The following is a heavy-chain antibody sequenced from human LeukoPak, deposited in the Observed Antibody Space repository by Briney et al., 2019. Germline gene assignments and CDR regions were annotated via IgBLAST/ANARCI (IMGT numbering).Heavy chain of an antibody. Sequence: GGSLRLSCAASGFTFSSYSMNWVRQAPGKGLEWVSSISSSSSYIYYADSVKGRFTISRDNAKNSLYLQMNSLRAEDTAVYYCARDNPIAAAGSPIWGQGTMVNVSS. D-gene: IGHD6-13*01. CDR2: ISSSSSYI. J-gene: IGHJ3*02. V-gene: IGHV3-21*01. CDR3: ARDNPIAAAGSPI. CDR1: GFTFSSYS.